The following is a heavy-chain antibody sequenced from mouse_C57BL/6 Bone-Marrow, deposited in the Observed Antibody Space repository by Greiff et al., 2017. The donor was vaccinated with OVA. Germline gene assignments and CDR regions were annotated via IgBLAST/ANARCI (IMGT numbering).Heavy chain of an antibody. Sequence: VKLMESGAELARPGASVKLSCKASGYTFTSYGISWVKQRTGQGLEWIGEIYPRSGNTYYNEKFKGKATLTADKSSSTAYMELRSLTSEDSAVYFCARWGTGTSGFDYWGQGTTLTVSS. J-gene: IGHJ2*01. CDR2: IYPRSGNT. CDR3: ARWGTGTSGFDY. D-gene: IGHD4-1*01. CDR1: GYTFTSYG. V-gene: IGHV1-81*01.